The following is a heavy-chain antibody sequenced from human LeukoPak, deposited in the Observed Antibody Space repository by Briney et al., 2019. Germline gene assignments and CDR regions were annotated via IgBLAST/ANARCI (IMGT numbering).Heavy chain of an antibody. CDR2: ISSSSSTI. J-gene: IGHJ4*02. V-gene: IGHV3-48*04. CDR1: GFTFSSYS. Sequence: AGGSLRLSCAASGFTFSSYSMNWVRQAPGKGLEWVSYISSSSSTIYYADSVKGRFTISRDNAKNSLYLQMNSLRAEDTAVYYCARRSSQTGYYMAYYFDYWGQGTLVTVSS. D-gene: IGHD3-9*01. CDR3: ARRSSQTGYYMAYYFDY.